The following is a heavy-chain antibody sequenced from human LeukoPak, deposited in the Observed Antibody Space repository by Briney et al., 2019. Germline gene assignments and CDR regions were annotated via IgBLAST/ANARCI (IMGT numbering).Heavy chain of an antibody. CDR2: IIPILGIA. V-gene: IGHV1-69*04. Sequence: SVKVSCKASGGTFSSYAITWVRQAPGQGLEWMGRIIPILGIANYAQKFQGRVTIIADKSASTAYMELSSLRSEDTAVYYCARGSGEMATSPEGYWGQGTLVTVSS. CDR1: GGTFSSYA. CDR3: ARGSGEMATSPEGY. J-gene: IGHJ4*02. D-gene: IGHD5-24*01.